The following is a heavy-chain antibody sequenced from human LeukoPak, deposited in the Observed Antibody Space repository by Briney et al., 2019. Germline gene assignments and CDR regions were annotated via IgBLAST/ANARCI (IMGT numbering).Heavy chain of an antibody. J-gene: IGHJ4*02. CDR3: ATSRAGRRDGYNLIY. Sequence: SVKVSCKASVGTLSSHVISRVRQAPGQGLEWMGGIIPIFGTANYAQKFQGRVTITTDESTSTAYMELSRLRSEDTAVYYCATSRAGRRDGYNLIYWGQGTLVSVSS. CDR1: VGTLSSHV. D-gene: IGHD5-24*01. V-gene: IGHV1-69*05. CDR2: IIPIFGTA.